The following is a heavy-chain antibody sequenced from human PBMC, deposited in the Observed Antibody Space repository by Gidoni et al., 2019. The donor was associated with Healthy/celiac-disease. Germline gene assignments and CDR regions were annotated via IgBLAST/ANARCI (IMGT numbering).Heavy chain of an antibody. D-gene: IGHD2-2*01. Sequence: QVQLVQSGAEVKKPGASVKVSCKASGYTFTSYDINWVRQATGQGLEWMGWMNPNSGNTGYAQKFQGRVTMTRNTSISTAYMELSSLRSEDTAVYYCARASFVPGRPRDKLDIWGQGTMVTVSS. CDR2: MNPNSGNT. CDR3: ARASFVPGRPRDKLDI. J-gene: IGHJ3*02. V-gene: IGHV1-8*01. CDR1: GYTFTSYD.